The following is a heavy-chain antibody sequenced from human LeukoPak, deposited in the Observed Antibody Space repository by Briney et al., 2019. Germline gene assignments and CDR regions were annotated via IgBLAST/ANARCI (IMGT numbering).Heavy chain of an antibody. V-gene: IGHV1-8*02. J-gene: IGHJ4*02. CDR2: INPNSGNT. CDR1: GYTFTGYY. D-gene: IGHD4-17*01. Sequence: ASVKVSCKASGYTFTGYYMHWVRQAPGQGLEWMGWINPNSGNTGYAQKFQGRVTMTRNTSISTAYMELSSLRSEDTAVYYCAHSMGDYGDYAYDYWGQGTLVTVSS. CDR3: AHSMGDYGDYAYDY.